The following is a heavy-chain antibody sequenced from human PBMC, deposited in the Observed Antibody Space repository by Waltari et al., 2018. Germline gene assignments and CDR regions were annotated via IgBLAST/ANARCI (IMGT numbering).Heavy chain of an antibody. J-gene: IGHJ5*02. CDR1: GFSFDEYS. Sequence: VRLVESGGGRVEPGESVRLSCVGSGFSFDEYSMNWVRQAPGKGLEWVSSLNNGGDYKGYADSVEGRFTISRDNDKNTLYLQMNDLRVDDTAIYYCARGKAFDPWGQGTRVNVSS. V-gene: IGHV3-21*06. CDR3: ARGKAFDP. CDR2: LNNGGDYK.